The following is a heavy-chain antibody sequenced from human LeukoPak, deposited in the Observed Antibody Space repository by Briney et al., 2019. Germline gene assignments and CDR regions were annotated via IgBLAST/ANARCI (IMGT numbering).Heavy chain of an antibody. V-gene: IGHV3-30-3*01. D-gene: IGHD4-17*01. CDR3: ARVRDYAVDY. Sequence: GRSLRLSCAASGFTFSSYALHWVRQAPGKGLEWVAVISYDGSNKYYADSVKGRFTISRDNSKNTLYLQMNSLRAEDTAVYYGARVRDYAVDYWGQGTLVTVSS. CDR1: GFTFSSYA. CDR2: ISYDGSNK. J-gene: IGHJ4*02.